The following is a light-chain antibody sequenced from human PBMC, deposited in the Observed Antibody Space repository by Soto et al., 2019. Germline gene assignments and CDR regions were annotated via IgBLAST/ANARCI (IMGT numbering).Light chain of an antibody. CDR3: QQYGSSGT. Sequence: ELALTQSPGTLSLSPGERATLSCRASQSVSNNYLAWYQQKPGQAPRLLIYGASNTATGIPDRFSGSGSGTDFTLTISRLEPEDFAVHYCQQYGSSGTFGQGTKVDIK. CDR1: QSVSNNY. V-gene: IGKV3-20*01. CDR2: GAS. J-gene: IGKJ1*01.